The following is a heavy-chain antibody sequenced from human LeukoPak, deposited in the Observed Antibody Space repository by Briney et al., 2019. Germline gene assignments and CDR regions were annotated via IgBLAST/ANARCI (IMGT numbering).Heavy chain of an antibody. CDR3: ARDGITMDRGVIIAAVDY. J-gene: IGHJ4*02. V-gene: IGHV1-18*01. CDR2: ISAYTGNT. Sequence: GASVKVSCKASGYTFTNYGISWVRQAPGQGLEWMGRISAYTGNTNYAQKLQGRVTMTTDTSTSTAYMELRSLRSDDTAVYYCARDGITMDRGVIIAAVDYWGQGTLVTVSS. CDR1: GYTFTNYG. D-gene: IGHD3-10*01.